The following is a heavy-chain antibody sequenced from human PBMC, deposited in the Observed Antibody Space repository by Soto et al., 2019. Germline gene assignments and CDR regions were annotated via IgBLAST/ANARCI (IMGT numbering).Heavy chain of an antibody. V-gene: IGHV3-23*01. CDR2: ISGSGSST. Sequence: EVQLLESGGGLVEPGGSRRLSCAASGFTFSSYTMSWVRQLPGKGLEWVSTISGSGSSTYSADSVKGRFTISRDNSKNTLYLQMNSLRVEDTAIYYCAKAWGIDYWGQGTLVTVSS. CDR1: GFTFSSYT. D-gene: IGHD7-27*01. J-gene: IGHJ4*02. CDR3: AKAWGIDY.